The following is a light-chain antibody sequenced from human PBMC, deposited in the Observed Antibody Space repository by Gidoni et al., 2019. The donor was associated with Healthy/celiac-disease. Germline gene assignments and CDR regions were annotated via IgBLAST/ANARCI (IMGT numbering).Light chain of an antibody. J-gene: IGLJ1*01. V-gene: IGLV3-1*01. CDR2: QDR. CDR1: KLGDKY. CDR3: QAWDSSTPYV. Sequence: SYELNQPHSVAVSPGQTARITCSGDKLGDKYACWYQQKQGQSPVLVIYQDRKHPSGIPERFSGSTSVTTATLTIGGTLAMDEADYYGQAWDSSTPYVFGTGTKVTVL.